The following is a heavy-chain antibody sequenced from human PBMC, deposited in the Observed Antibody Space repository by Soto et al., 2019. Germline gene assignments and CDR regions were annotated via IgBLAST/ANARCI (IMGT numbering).Heavy chain of an antibody. CDR3: ARDLDGSGSYYTDY. J-gene: IGHJ4*02. Sequence: AAVKVSCKASGYTFISYGINWVRQAPGQGLEWMGWISVYNGNTKYAQKFQGRVTMTTDTSTSTAYMELRSLRPDDTAVYYCARDLDGSGSYYTDYWGQGTLVTFSS. D-gene: IGHD3-10*01. CDR1: GYTFISYG. CDR2: ISVYNGNT. V-gene: IGHV1-18*01.